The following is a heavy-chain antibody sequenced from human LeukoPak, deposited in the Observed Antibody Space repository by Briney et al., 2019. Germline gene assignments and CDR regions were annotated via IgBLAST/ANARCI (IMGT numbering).Heavy chain of an antibody. Sequence: ASETLSLTCTVSGGAISTYSWSWIRQPPGNVLEWIGYISERGDSNSNPSLKSRVTMSVDTSKNQFSLKLSSVTAADTAVHYCARSKDILLGDSDAFDLWGRGTTVAVSS. D-gene: IGHD2-21*01. CDR3: ARSKDILLGDSDAFDL. V-gene: IGHV4-59*01. CDR1: GGAISTYS. CDR2: ISERGDS. J-gene: IGHJ3*01.